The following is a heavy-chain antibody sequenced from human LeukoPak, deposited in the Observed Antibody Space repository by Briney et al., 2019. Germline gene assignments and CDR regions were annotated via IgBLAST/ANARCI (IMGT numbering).Heavy chain of an antibody. CDR2: FSSSSSYI. V-gene: IGHV3-21*01. D-gene: IGHD2-21*02. Sequence: GGPRRLSCAASGFPFSSYSMNWVRQAPGKGLEGFSSFSSSSSYIYYADSVKGRFTISRDNAKNSLYLQMNSLRAEDTAVYYCARSIDCGGDCYSKYFQHWGQGTLVTVSS. J-gene: IGHJ1*01. CDR1: GFPFSSYS. CDR3: ARSIDCGGDCYSKYFQH.